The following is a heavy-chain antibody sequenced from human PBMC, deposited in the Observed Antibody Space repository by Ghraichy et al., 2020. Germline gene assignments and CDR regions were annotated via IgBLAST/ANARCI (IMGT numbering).Heavy chain of an antibody. V-gene: IGHV4-39*01. CDR1: GGSISSSSYY. J-gene: IGHJ5*02. D-gene: IGHD6-19*01. CDR3: ARHNVGAGKNWFDP. Sequence: SETLSLTCTVSGGSISSSSYYWGWIRQPPGKGLEWIGSIYYSGSTYYNPSLKSRVTISVDTSKNQFSLKLSSVTAADTAVYYCARHNVGAGKNWFDPWGQGTLVTVSS. CDR2: IYYSGST.